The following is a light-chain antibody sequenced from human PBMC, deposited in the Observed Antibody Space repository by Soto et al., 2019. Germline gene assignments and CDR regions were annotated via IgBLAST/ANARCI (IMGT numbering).Light chain of an antibody. V-gene: IGKV3-20*01. CDR2: DAS. J-gene: IGKJ1*01. CDR1: QSVSYY. CDR3: QQYGNTPQT. Sequence: EILMTQSPSTLSASAGERVTFSCRASQSVSYYLAWYQQKPGQAPRLLIYDASRRATGIPDRFSCSGSGTDFTLTISRREPEDFAVYYCQQYGNTPQTFGQGTKVDIK.